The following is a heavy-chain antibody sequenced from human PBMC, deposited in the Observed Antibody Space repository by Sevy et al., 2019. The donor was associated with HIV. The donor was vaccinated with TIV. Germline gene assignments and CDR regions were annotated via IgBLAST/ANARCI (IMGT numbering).Heavy chain of an antibody. D-gene: IGHD3-22*01. CDR3: AKESAYYDSRGYYTDGGYFDY. Sequence: GGSLRLSCAASGFTFSSYAMSWVRQAPGKGLEWVSAISGSGGSTYYADCVKGRFTISRDNSKNTLYLQMNSLRAEDTAVYYCAKESAYYDSRGYYTDGGYFDYWGQGTLVTVSS. CDR1: GFTFSSYA. V-gene: IGHV3-23*01. J-gene: IGHJ4*02. CDR2: ISGSGGST.